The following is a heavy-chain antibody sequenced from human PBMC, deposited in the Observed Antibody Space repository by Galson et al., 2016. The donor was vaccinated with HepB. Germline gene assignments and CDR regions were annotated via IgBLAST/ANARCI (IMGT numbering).Heavy chain of an antibody. D-gene: IGHD6-19*01. J-gene: IGHJ4*02. CDR2: IIPILATT. Sequence: SCKASGGTFSRYAISWLRQAPGQGLEWMGGIIPILATTEYAQRFQGRVTITADASTSTAYMELTSLRSEDTAVYYCAIPGLSTCWSYFDLWGQGSLVTVS. CDR1: GGTFSRYA. V-gene: IGHV1-69*01. CDR3: AIPGLSTCWSYFDL.